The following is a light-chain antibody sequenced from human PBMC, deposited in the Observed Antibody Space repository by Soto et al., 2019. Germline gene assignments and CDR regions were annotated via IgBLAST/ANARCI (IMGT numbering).Light chain of an antibody. CDR3: QQRSNWPRT. CDR2: GAS. J-gene: IGKJ1*01. CDR1: QSVSSSY. Sequence: EIVLTQSPGTLSLSPGEGATLSCRASQSVSSSYIAWYQQRPGQAPRLLIYGASTRATGIPARFSGSGSGTDFTLTISSLEPEDFAVYYCQQRSNWPRTFGQGTKV. V-gene: IGKV3D-20*02.